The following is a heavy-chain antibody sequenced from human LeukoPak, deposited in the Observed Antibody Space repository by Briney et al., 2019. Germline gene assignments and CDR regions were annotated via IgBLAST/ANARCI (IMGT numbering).Heavy chain of an antibody. CDR2: ISAYNGNT. CDR3: ARGALILRYFDWLLDYGMDV. CDR1: GYTFTSYG. V-gene: IGHV1-18*01. Sequence: ASVKVSSKASGYTFTSYGISWVRQAPGQGLEWMGWISAYNGNTNYAQKLQGRVTMTTDTSTSTAYMELRSLRSDDTAVYYCARGALILRYFDWLLDYGMDVWGQGTTVTVSS. D-gene: IGHD3-9*01. J-gene: IGHJ6*02.